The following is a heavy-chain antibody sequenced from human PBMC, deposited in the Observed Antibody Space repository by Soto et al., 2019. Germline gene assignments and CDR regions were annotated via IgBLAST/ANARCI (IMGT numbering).Heavy chain of an antibody. CDR2: MSGSGGST. Sequence: EVQLLESGGGLVQPGGSLRLSCAASGFTFSSYAMSWVRQAPGKGLEWVSAMSGSGGSTYYADSVKGRFTISRDNSKNTLYPQMNSLRAEDTAVYYCARRSSGWYFDYWGQGTLVTVSS. CDR3: ARRSSGWYFDY. V-gene: IGHV3-23*01. D-gene: IGHD6-19*01. J-gene: IGHJ4*02. CDR1: GFTFSSYA.